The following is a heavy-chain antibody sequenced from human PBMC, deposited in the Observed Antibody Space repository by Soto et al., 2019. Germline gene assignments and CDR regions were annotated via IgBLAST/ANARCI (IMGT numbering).Heavy chain of an antibody. CDR3: ARGPPHSH. J-gene: IGHJ4*02. D-gene: IGHD2-21*01. Sequence: QLQLQESGSGLVKPSQTLSLTCAVSGGSISIGGYSWSWIRQPPGKGLEWIGYIYHSGSTYYNPSLKSRVTISVDRSKNQFSLKVSSVTAADTAVYYCARGPPHSHWGQGTLVTVSS. CDR1: GGSISIGGYS. CDR2: IYHSGST. V-gene: IGHV4-30-2*01.